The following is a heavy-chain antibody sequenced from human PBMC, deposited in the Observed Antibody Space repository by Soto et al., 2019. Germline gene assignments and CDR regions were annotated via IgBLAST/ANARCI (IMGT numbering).Heavy chain of an antibody. CDR2: IYSGGST. V-gene: IGHV3-66*01. Sequence: EVQLVESGGGLVQPGGSLRLSCVASGFTVSSNYMNWVRQAPGKGLEWVSVIYSGGSTYYADSVNGRFTVSRDNSKNTLYLQMNSLRAEDTAVYYCARDRSGHYGLGYFDDWGQGTLVTVSS. D-gene: IGHD3-16*01. CDR3: ARDRSGHYGLGYFDD. J-gene: IGHJ4*01. CDR1: GFTVSSNY.